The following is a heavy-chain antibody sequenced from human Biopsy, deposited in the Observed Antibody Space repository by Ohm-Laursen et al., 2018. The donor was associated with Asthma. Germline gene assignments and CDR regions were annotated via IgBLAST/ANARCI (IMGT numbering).Heavy chain of an antibody. CDR1: GYTFTSYG. Sequence: SSVKVSCKASGYTFTSYGISWVRQAPGQGLEWMGWISAYNGNTNYAQKLQGRVTMTTDTSTSTAYMELRSLRAEDTAVYYCASQSSGPDFWSGYYYFDYWGQGTLVTVSS. V-gene: IGHV1-18*04. D-gene: IGHD3-3*01. CDR2: ISAYNGNT. CDR3: ASQSSGPDFWSGYYYFDY. J-gene: IGHJ4*02.